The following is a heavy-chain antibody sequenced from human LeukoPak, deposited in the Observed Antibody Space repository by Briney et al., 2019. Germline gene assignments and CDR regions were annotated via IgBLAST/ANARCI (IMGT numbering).Heavy chain of an antibody. CDR1: GGSISSYY. Sequence: KSSETLSLTCTVSGGSISSYYWSWIRQPPVKGLEWIGYIYYSGSTNYNPSLKSRVTISVDTSKNQFSLKLSSVTAADTAVYYCARVITGTTRDWGQGTLVTVSS. J-gene: IGHJ4*02. D-gene: IGHD1-7*01. CDR2: IYYSGST. V-gene: IGHV4-59*08. CDR3: ARVITGTTRD.